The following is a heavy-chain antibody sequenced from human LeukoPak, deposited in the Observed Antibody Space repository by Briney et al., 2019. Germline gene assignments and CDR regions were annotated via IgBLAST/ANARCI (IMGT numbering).Heavy chain of an antibody. J-gene: IGHJ3*02. CDR2: IRYAGSNK. CDR1: GFTFSSYA. CDR3: AKDYRYCSSTSCYTDAFDI. D-gene: IGHD2-2*02. Sequence: GGSLRPSCAASGFTFSSYAMSWVRQAPGKGLEWVAFIRYAGSNKYYADSVKGRFTISRDNSKNTLYLQMNSLRAEDTAVYYCAKDYRYCSSTSCYTDAFDIWGQGTMVTVSS. V-gene: IGHV3-30*02.